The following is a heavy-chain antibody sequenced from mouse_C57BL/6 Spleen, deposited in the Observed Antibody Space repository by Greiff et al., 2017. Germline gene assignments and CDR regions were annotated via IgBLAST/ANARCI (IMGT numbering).Heavy chain of an antibody. J-gene: IGHJ4*01. CDR1: GYTFTSYW. V-gene: IGHV1-53*01. Sequence: QVQLQQPGTELVKPGASVKLSCKASGYTFTSYWMHWVKQRPGQGLEWIGNINPSNGGTNYNEKFKSKATLTVDKSSSTAYMQLSSLTAEDSAVYYCARSSYYGSSPHAMDYWGQGTSVTVSS. CDR3: ARSSYYGSSPHAMDY. D-gene: IGHD1-1*01. CDR2: INPSNGGT.